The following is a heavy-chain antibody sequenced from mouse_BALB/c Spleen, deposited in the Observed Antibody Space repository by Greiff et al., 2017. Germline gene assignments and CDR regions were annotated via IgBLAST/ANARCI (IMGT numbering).Heavy chain of an antibody. CDR1: GYSITSDYA. CDR2: ISYSGST. CDR3: ARSKYGNYVGYFDV. V-gene: IGHV3-2*02. J-gene: IGHJ1*01. D-gene: IGHD2-10*02. Sequence: EVKLQESGPGLVKPSQSLSLTCTVTGYSITSDYAWNWIRQFPGNKLEWMGYISYSGSTSYNPSLKSRISITRDTSKNQFFLQLNSVTTEDTATYYCARSKYGNYVGYFDVWGAGTTVTVSS.